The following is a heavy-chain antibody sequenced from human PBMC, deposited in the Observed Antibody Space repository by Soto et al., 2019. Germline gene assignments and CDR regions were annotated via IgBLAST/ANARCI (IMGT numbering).Heavy chain of an antibody. CDR1: GGSISSGDYY. CDR2: IYYSGST. CDR3: ARTNTAMVTRFDY. Sequence: QVQLQESGPGLVKPSQTLSLTCTVSGGSISSGDYYWSWIHQPPGKGLEWIGYIYYSGSTYYNPSPKSRVXXSXDXXKNQFSLKLSSVTAADTAVYYCARTNTAMVTRFDYWGQGTLVTVSS. V-gene: IGHV4-30-4*01. J-gene: IGHJ4*02. D-gene: IGHD5-18*01.